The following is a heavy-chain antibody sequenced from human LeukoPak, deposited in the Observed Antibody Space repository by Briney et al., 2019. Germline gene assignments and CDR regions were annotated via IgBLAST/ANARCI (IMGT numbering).Heavy chain of an antibody. CDR3: ARVPRGDEWLLGIGY. D-gene: IGHD3-22*01. V-gene: IGHV1-8*03. Sequence: GASVKVSCKASGYTFTSYDINWVRQATGQGLEWMGWMNPNSGNTGYAQKFQGRVTITRNTSISTAYMELSSLRSGDTAVYYCARVPRGDEWLLGIGYWGQGTLVTVSS. CDR2: MNPNSGNT. J-gene: IGHJ4*02. CDR1: GYTFTSYD.